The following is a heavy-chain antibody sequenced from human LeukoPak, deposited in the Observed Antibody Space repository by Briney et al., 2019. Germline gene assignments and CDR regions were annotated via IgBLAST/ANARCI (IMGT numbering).Heavy chain of an antibody. D-gene: IGHD3-3*01. J-gene: IGHJ6*03. CDR2: TYYRSKWYN. V-gene: IGHV6-1*01. CDR1: GDSVSSNSAA. CDR3: ARAKEGLSWSGYGDTPIYYYYMDV. Sequence: SQTLSLTCAISGDSVSSNSAAWNWIRQSPSRGLEWLGRTYYRSKWYNDYAVSVKSRITINPDTSKNQFSLQLNSVTPEDTAVYYCARAKEGLSWSGYGDTPIYYYYMDVWGKGTTVTVSS.